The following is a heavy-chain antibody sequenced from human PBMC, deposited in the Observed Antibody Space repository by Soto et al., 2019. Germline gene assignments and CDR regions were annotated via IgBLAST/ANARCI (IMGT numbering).Heavy chain of an antibody. Sequence: QVQLQESGPGLVKPSGTLSLTCAVSGGSISSSNWWSWVRQPPGKGLEWIGEISHSGSTNYNPSLKSRVTRSVDKSKNQSSLKLSSVTAAATAVYYCARGVDVEVTGTTWDYWGQGTLVTVSS. CDR1: GGSISSSNW. CDR2: ISHSGST. CDR3: ARGVDVEVTGTTWDY. J-gene: IGHJ4*02. V-gene: IGHV4-4*02. D-gene: IGHD1-7*01.